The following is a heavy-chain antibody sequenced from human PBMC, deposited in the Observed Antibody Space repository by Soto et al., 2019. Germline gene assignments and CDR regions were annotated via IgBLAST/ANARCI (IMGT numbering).Heavy chain of an antibody. CDR3: ARDHGSGDPYYFDY. Sequence: SVKVSCKASGGTFSSYTISWVRQAPGQGLEWMGGIIPIFGTANYAQKFQGRVTITADESTSTAYMELSSLRSEDTAVYYCARDHGSGDPYYFDYWGQGTLVTVSS. V-gene: IGHV1-69*13. D-gene: IGHD3-10*01. CDR2: IIPIFGTA. J-gene: IGHJ4*02. CDR1: GGTFSSYT.